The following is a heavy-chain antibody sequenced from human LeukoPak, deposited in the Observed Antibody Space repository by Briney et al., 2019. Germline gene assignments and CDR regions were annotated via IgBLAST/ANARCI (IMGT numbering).Heavy chain of an antibody. J-gene: IGHJ4*02. CDR3: AREHLRVRYFDWSGYFDY. Sequence: HPGRSLRLSCAASGFTFSSYAMHWVRQAPGKGLEWVAVISYDGSNKYYADSVKGRFTISRDNSKNTLYLQMNSLRAEDTAVYYCAREHLRVRYFDWSGYFDYWGQGTLVTVSS. CDR2: ISYDGSNK. V-gene: IGHV3-30-3*01. D-gene: IGHD3-9*01. CDR1: GFTFSSYA.